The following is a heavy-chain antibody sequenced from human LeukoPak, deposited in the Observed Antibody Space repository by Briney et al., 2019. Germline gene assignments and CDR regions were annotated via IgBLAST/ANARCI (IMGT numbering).Heavy chain of an antibody. CDR3: TRDFRSIVGATINP. CDR2: IKSKTDGGTT. V-gene: IGHV3-15*01. Sequence: GGSLRLSCAGSGFIFSTAWMSWVRQVPGKGLEWVGRIKSKTDGGTTDYAAPVKGRFSISRDDSRNSLYLQMNSLKTEDTAVYYCTRDFRSIVGATINPWGQGTLVTVSS. CDR1: GFIFSTAW. J-gene: IGHJ5*02. D-gene: IGHD1-26*01.